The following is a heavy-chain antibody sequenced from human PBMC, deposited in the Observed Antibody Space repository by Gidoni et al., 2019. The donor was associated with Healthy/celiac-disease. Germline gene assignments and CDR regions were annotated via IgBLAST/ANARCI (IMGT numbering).Heavy chain of an antibody. V-gene: IGHV1-2*02. J-gene: IGHJ6*03. CDR2: INPNSGGT. Sequence: QVQLVQSGAEVKKPGASVKVSCKASGYTFTGSYMHWVRQAPGQGLEWMGWINPNSGGTNYAQKFQGRVTMTRDTSISTAYMELSRLRSDDTAVYYCARSDYEAADGGYYYYYMDVWGKGTTVTVSS. CDR3: ARSDYEAADGGYYYYYMDV. CDR1: GYTFTGSY. D-gene: IGHD6-13*01.